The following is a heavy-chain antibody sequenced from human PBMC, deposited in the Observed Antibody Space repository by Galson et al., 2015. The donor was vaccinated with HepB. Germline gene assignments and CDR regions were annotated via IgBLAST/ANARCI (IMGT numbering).Heavy chain of an antibody. V-gene: IGHV1-69*13. J-gene: IGHJ6*02. CDR1: GGTFSSYA. D-gene: IGHD2-2*01. Sequence: SVKVSCKASGGTFSSYAISWVRQAPGQGLEWMGGIIPIFGTANYAQKFQGRVTITADESTSTAYMELSSLRSEDTAVYYCARRGEDIVVVPAAIYYYYYGMDVWGQGTTVTVSS. CDR2: IIPIFGTA. CDR3: ARRGEDIVVVPAAIYYYYYGMDV.